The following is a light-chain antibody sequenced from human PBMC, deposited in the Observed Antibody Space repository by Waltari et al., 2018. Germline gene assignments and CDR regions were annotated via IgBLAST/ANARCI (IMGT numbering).Light chain of an antibody. J-gene: IGLJ2*01. CDR3: SSYTSSGVV. Sequence: QSALTQPASVSGSPGQAIIISCTGTGSDVGGYDYVSWYQQYPGKAPRLTIYDVYNRPSGVSKRFSGSKSDNTASLTISGLQAEDESVYYCSSYTSSGVVFGGGTKLTVL. CDR2: DVY. V-gene: IGLV2-14*01. CDR1: GSDVGGYDY.